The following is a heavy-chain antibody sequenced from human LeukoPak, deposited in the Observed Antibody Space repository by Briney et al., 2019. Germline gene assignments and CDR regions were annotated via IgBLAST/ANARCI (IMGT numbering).Heavy chain of an antibody. J-gene: IGHJ3*01. Sequence: SETLSLTCTVSGGSISSYYWSWIRQPPGKGLEWIGYIYYSRTTNYNPSLKSRVTISVDTSKNQFSLKLSSVTAADTAVYYCAREYSSSSGRRAFDVWGQGTMVTVSS. V-gene: IGHV4-59*08. CDR3: AREYSSSSGRRAFDV. CDR2: IYYSRTT. CDR1: GGSISSYY. D-gene: IGHD6-6*01.